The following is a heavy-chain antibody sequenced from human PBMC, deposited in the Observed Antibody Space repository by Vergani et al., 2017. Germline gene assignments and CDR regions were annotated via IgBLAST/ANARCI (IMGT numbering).Heavy chain of an antibody. CDR3: ASRCGGDCYYY. J-gene: IGHJ4*02. D-gene: IGHD2-21*02. V-gene: IGHV3-30*03. Sequence: QVQLVESGGGVVQPGRSLRLSCAASGFTFSSYVMHWVRQAPGKGLEWVAVISYDGSNKYYADSVKGRVTISRDNSKNTLYLQMNSMRAEDTAVYYCASRCGGDCYYYWGQGTLVTVSS. CDR2: ISYDGSNK. CDR1: GFTFSSYV.